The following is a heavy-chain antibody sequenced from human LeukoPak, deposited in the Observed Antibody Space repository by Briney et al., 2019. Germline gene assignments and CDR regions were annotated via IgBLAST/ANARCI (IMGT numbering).Heavy chain of an antibody. CDR1: GDTFTGYY. CDR3: ARDQGGYYSSSWVFDY. V-gene: IGHV1-2*02. Sequence: ASVKVSCKASGDTFTGYYMHWVRQAPGQGLEWIGWINPNSGGTNYAQKFQGRVTMTRDTSISTAYMELSRLRSDDTAVYYCARDQGGYYSSSWVFDYWGQGTLVTVSS. D-gene: IGHD6-13*01. CDR2: INPNSGGT. J-gene: IGHJ4*02.